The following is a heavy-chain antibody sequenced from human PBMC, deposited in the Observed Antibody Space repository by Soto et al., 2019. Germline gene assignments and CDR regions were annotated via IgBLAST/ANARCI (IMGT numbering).Heavy chain of an antibody. CDR3: ARDRGYDAHDYGYDAMDV. D-gene: IGHD3-10*01. V-gene: IGHV3-21*01. CDR2: IRGFSPYT. J-gene: IGHJ6*02. Sequence: EVQLVESGGGLVKPGGSLRLSCISSGFTFRTYTRNWVRQAPGKGLEWVSGIRGFSPYTFYAESVKGRFTISRDNSKNSMSLQMNSLRAEYTAVYYCARDRGYDAHDYGYDAMDVWGQGTTVTVSS. CDR1: GFTFRTYT.